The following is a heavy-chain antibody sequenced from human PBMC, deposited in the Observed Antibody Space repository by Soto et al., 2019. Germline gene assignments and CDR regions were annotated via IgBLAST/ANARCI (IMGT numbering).Heavy chain of an antibody. D-gene: IGHD6-19*01. V-gene: IGHV1-3*01. CDR1: GYTFTSYA. J-gene: IGHJ4*02. CDR3: ARGPGRPSAYSSGWYPHY. CDR2: INAGNGNT. Sequence: ASVRVSCKASGYTFTSYAMHGVRQAPGQRREWMGWINAGNGNTKYSQKFQGRVTITRDTSASTAYMELSSLRSEDTAVYYCARGPGRPSAYSSGWYPHYWGQGTLVTVSS.